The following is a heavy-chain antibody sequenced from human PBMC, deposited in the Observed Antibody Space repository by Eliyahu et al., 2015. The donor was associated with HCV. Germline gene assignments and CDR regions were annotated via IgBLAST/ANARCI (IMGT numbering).Heavy chain of an antibody. D-gene: IGHD3-22*01. CDR2: VFPRDSDT. J-gene: IGHJ4*02. CDR3: ARVSPDAAGWLGYFDS. Sequence: EVQLVQSGAEARQPGESLKTSCEASGYKFTSYWLAWVRQVPGRGPELVGIVFPRDSDTRYGPSFQGQVTISVDQSMKTAYLHWSSLKASDTAIYFCARVSPDAAGWLGYFDSWGQGALVTVTS. CDR1: GYKFTSYW. V-gene: IGHV5-51*03.